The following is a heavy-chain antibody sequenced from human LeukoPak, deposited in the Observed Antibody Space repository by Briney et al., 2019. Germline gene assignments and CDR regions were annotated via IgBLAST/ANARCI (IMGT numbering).Heavy chain of an antibody. J-gene: IGHJ3*02. V-gene: IGHV3-33*01. CDR3: ARDSSGVLWFGELLSLGAFDI. D-gene: IGHD3-10*01. Sequence: GGSLRLSCAASGFTLSSYGMHWVRQAPGKGLEWVAVIWYDGSNKYYADSVKGRFTISRDNSKNTLYLQMNSLRAEDTAVYYCARDSSGVLWFGELLSLGAFDIWGQGTMVTVSS. CDR2: IWYDGSNK. CDR1: GFTLSSYG.